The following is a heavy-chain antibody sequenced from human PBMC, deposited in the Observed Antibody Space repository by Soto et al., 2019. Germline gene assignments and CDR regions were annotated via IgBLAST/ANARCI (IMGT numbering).Heavy chain of an antibody. V-gene: IGHV3-30*18. CDR1: GFTFSNHI. J-gene: IGHJ6*02. CDR2: ISYDGSNK. D-gene: IGHD6-13*01. CDR3: AKEDSSSWHYYYGMDV. Sequence: GGSLRLSCAVSGFTFSNHIMHWVRQAPGKGLEWVAVISYDGSNKYYADSVKGRFTISRDSSKNMLYLQMNSLRAEDTAVYYCAKEDSSSWHYYYGMDVWGQGTTVTVSS.